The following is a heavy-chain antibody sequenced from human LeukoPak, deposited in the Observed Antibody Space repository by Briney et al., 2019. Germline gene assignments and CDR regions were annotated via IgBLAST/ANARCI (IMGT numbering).Heavy chain of an antibody. D-gene: IGHD6-13*01. CDR2: IWYDGSNK. CDR3: ARAPPSSSWTNYYYYGRDV. Sequence: GGSLRLSCAASGFTFSSYAMHWVRQAPGKGLEWVAVIWYDGSNKYYADSVKGRFTISRDNSKNTLYLQMNSLRAEDTAVYYCARAPPSSSWTNYYYYGRDVWGQGTTVTVSS. J-gene: IGHJ6*02. V-gene: IGHV3-30*04. CDR1: GFTFSSYA.